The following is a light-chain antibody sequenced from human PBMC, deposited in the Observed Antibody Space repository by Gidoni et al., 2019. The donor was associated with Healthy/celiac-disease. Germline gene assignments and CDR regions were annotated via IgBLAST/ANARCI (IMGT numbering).Light chain of an antibody. CDR3: QQRSNFLT. CDR1: QSVSSY. Sequence: EIVLTQSPATLSLSPGERATLSCRASQSVSSYLAWYQQKPGQAPRLLIYDASNRATGIPARFSGSGSGTDFTLTISSLEPEDFAVYYCQQRSNFLTFRGGTKVEIK. J-gene: IGKJ4*01. CDR2: DAS. V-gene: IGKV3-11*01.